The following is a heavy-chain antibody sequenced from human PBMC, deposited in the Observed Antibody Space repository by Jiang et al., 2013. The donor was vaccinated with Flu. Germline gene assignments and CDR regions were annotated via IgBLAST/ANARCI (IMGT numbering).Heavy chain of an antibody. D-gene: IGHD1-26*01. CDR1: GVSVTNSSYY. Sequence: LLKPSETLSLTCTVSGVSVTNSSYYWSWIRQPPGKGLEWMGYVYYSGSTDYYPSLKSRVTISVDTSKNQFSQKLSSVTAADTAVFYCARHPRGVGSTNHFDYWGQGTLVTVSS. J-gene: IGHJ4*02. V-gene: IGHV4-61*01. CDR3: ARHPRGVGSTNHFDY. CDR2: VYYSGST.